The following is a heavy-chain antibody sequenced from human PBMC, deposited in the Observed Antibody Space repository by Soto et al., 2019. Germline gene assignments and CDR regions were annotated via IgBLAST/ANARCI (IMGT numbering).Heavy chain of an antibody. CDR3: ARASVDLTARVDFDS. CDR1: GYSFTNYG. Sequence: ASVKVSCKASGYSFTNYGITWVRQASGQGLEWMGWINTYNGSTDYQQTLQDRVTLTKDTYTSTAYMELRSLRSDDTALYFCARASVDLTARVDFDSWGHGTLVPAPQ. J-gene: IGHJ4*01. D-gene: IGHD2-15*01. CDR2: INTYNGST. V-gene: IGHV1-18*04.